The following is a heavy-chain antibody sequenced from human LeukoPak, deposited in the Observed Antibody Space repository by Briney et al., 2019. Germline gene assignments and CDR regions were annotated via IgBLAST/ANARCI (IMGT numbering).Heavy chain of an antibody. J-gene: IGHJ4*02. CDR1: GFTFSTYW. Sequence: GSLSLSCAASGFTFSTYWMHWVRRAPGKGRVWVSRIITDGSVTSYSDSVKGRFTISRDNAKNTMYLQMNSLRAEDTAVYYCARIGGSGSYSGHYFDHWGQGTLVTVSS. CDR3: ARIGGSGSYSGHYFDH. D-gene: IGHD3-10*01. V-gene: IGHV3-74*01. CDR2: IITDGSVT.